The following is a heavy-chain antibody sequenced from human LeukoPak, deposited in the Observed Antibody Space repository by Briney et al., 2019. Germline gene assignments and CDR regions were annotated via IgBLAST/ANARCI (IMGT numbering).Heavy chain of an antibody. V-gene: IGHV3-23*01. CDR3: AKEFTKE. J-gene: IGHJ4*02. CDR1: GFTFSTYG. Sequence: GGSLRLSCAASGFTFSTYGMSWVRQAPGKGLEWVSGISSSGDSAYYADSVKGRLTISRDNSKSTLFLQMNSLRAEDTALYYCAKEFTKEWGQGTLVTVSS. D-gene: IGHD1-1*01. CDR2: ISSSGDSA.